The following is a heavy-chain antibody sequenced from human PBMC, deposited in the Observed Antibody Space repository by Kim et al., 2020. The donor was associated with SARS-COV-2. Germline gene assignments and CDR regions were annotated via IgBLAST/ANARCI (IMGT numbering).Heavy chain of an antibody. D-gene: IGHD3-22*01. J-gene: IGHJ4*02. Sequence: ASVKVSCKASGYTFTSNYIHWVRQAPGQGLEWMGIINPSGSRTSYAQKFQGRVTMTRDTSTSTVYMELSSLKSEDTAMYYCARDDRSGYFWDYWGQGTLVTVSS. V-gene: IGHV1-46*01. CDR3: ARDDRSGYFWDY. CDR2: INPSGSRT. CDR1: GYTFTSNY.